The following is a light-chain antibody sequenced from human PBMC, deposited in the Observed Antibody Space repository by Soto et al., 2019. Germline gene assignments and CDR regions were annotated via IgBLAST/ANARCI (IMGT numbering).Light chain of an antibody. V-gene: IGKV3-15*01. Sequence: EIVLTQSPGTLSLSPGYRVTLSCRASQSISDTLAWYQQKPGQAPRLLIYGASKRATGFPARFSGSGSGTDFTLTISSLQSEDFAVYYCQQYNNWPRTFGQGTKVDIK. CDR3: QQYNNWPRT. CDR2: GAS. CDR1: QSISDT. J-gene: IGKJ1*01.